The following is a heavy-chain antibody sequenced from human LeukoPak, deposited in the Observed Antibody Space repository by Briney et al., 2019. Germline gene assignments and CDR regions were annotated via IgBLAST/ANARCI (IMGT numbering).Heavy chain of an antibody. CDR1: GFTFSSYS. D-gene: IGHD3-9*01. V-gene: IGHV3-21*01. CDR2: ISSSSSYI. CDR3: ARWGDILTGYSPYYYYYMDV. Sequence: PGGSLRLSCAASGFTFSSYSMNWVRQAPGKGLEWVSSISSSSSYIYYADSVKGRFTISRDNAKNSLYLQMNSLRAEDTAVYYCARWGDILTGYSPYYYYYMDVWGKGTTVTVSS. J-gene: IGHJ6*03.